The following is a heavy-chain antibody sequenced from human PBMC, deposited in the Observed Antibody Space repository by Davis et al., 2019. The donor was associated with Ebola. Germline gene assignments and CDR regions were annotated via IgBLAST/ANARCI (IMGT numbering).Heavy chain of an antibody. CDR1: GYTFTSYG. CDR3: AREGGELTYFGLFDY. D-gene: IGHD3-16*01. V-gene: IGHV1-18*01. Sequence: ASVKVSCKASGYTFTSYGISWVRQAPGQGLEWMGWISAYNGNTNYAQKFQGRVTITADKSTSTAYMELSSLRSEDTAVYYCAREGGELTYFGLFDYWGQGTLVTVSS. CDR2: ISAYNGNT. J-gene: IGHJ4*02.